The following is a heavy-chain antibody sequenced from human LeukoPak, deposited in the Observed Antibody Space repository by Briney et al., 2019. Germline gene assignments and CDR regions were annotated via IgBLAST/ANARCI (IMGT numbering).Heavy chain of an antibody. D-gene: IGHD6-13*01. CDR2: FDPEDGET. Sequence: ASVKVSRKVSGYTLTELSMHWVRQAPGKGLEWMGGFDPEDGETIYAQKFQGRVTMTEDTSTDTAYMELSSLRSEDTAVYYCATGYGLVAAAESFDYWGQGTLVTVPS. J-gene: IGHJ4*02. CDR3: ATGYGLVAAAESFDY. V-gene: IGHV1-24*01. CDR1: GYTLTELS.